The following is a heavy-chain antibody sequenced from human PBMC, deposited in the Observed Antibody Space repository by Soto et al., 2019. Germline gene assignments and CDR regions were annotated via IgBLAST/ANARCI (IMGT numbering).Heavy chain of an antibody. CDR1: GGSISSSSYY. Sequence: QLQLQESGPGLVKPSETLSLTCTVSGGSISSSSYYWGWIRQPPGKGLEWIGSIYYSGSTYYNPSLKSRVTISVDTSKNQFSLKLSSVTAADTAVYYCARLDYGSGSYFDYWGQGTLVTVSS. D-gene: IGHD3-10*01. J-gene: IGHJ4*02. CDR3: ARLDYGSGSYFDY. V-gene: IGHV4-39*01. CDR2: IYYSGST.